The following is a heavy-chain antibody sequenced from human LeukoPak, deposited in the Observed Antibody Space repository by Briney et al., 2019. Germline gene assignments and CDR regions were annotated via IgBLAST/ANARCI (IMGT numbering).Heavy chain of an antibody. V-gene: IGHV3-30*02. Sequence: GGSLRLSCAASGFTFSDYSMHWVRQAPGKGLNWVAFIRYDGNNKYYADSVKGRFTISRDNSKNMLYLEMNSLSTEDTAVYYCVRGAYSSSWLNFDYWGQGTLVTVSS. CDR1: GFTFSDYS. D-gene: IGHD6-13*01. J-gene: IGHJ4*02. CDR2: IRYDGNNK. CDR3: VRGAYSSSWLNFDY.